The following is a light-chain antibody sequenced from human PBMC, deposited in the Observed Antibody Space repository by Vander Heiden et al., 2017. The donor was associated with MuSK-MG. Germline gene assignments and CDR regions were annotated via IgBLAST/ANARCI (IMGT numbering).Light chain of an antibody. Sequence: IQTTESPASLSASVGDRVTITCQASQDISNYLNWYQQKPGKAPKLLIYDASNLETGVPSRFSGSGSGTDFTFTISSLQPEDIATYYCQQYDNLPRTFGQGTKVEIK. CDR3: QQYDNLPRT. V-gene: IGKV1-33*01. CDR1: QDISNY. CDR2: DAS. J-gene: IGKJ1*01.